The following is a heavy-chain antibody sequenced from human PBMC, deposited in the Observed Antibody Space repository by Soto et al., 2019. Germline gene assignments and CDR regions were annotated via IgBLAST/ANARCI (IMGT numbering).Heavy chain of an antibody. J-gene: IGHJ4*02. D-gene: IGHD6-6*01. CDR2: VYYTGST. V-gene: IGHV4-59*01. Sequence: QVQLQESGPGLVKPSETLSLTCRVSGGSMSGYYWSWVRLAPGKGLEWIGYVYYTGSTNYNPSLQSRVSISVDTSNKHFSLSLSLVTAADTAVYFCARSIAVPSGHIDHWGKGIRVTISS. CDR3: ARSIAVPSGHIDH. CDR1: GGSMSGYY.